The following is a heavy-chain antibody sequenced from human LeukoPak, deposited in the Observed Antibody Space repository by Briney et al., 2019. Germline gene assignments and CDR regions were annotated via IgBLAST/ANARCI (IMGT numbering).Heavy chain of an antibody. D-gene: IGHD3-22*01. J-gene: IGHJ6*03. CDR3: ARAWQWLLGRGYYYMDV. V-gene: IGHV1-46*01. CDR1: GYTFTSYY. CDR2: INPSGGST. Sequence: ASVKVSCKASGYTFTSYYMHWVRQAPGQGLEWMGIINPSGGSTSYAQKFQGRATMTRDMSTSTVYMELSSLRSEDTAVYYCARAWQWLLGRGYYYMDVWGKGTTVTVSS.